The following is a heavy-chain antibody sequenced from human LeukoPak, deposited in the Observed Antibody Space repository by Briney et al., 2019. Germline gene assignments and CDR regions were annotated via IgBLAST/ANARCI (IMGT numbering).Heavy chain of an antibody. CDR1: GFTFDDYA. J-gene: IGHJ4*02. CDR2: ISWNSGSI. D-gene: IGHD2/OR15-2a*01. CDR3: AKDIRISGIVSTIGAPGY. Sequence: GRSLRLSCAASGFTFDDYAMPRVRQAPGRGLEWVSGISWNSGSIGYADSVKGRFTISRDNAKNSLYLQMNSLRAEDTALYYCAKDIRISGIVSTIGAPGYWGQGTLVTVSS. V-gene: IGHV3-9*01.